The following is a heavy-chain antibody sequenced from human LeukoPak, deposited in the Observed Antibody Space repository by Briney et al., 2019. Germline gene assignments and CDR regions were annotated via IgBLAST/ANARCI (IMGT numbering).Heavy chain of an antibody. CDR2: ISSSSSTI. J-gene: IGHJ6*03. V-gene: IGHV3-48*01. CDR1: GFTFSSYS. D-gene: IGHD3-3*01. CDR3: ARKTIFGVVPYYMDV. Sequence: PGGSLRLSCAASGFTFSSYSMNWVRQAPGKGLEWVSYISSSSSTIYYADSVKGRFTISRDNAKNSLYLQMNSLRAEDTAVYYCARKTIFGVVPYYMDVWGKGTTVTVSS.